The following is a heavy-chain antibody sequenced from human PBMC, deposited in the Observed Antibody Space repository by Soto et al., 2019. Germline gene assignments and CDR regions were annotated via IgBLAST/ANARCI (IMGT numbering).Heavy chain of an antibody. CDR3: ARHTPPRSGWPRAPAYFDC. CDR1: GFTFSNYW. V-gene: IGHV3-7*05. CDR2: IKQGGTEK. Sequence: EVQLVESGGGLVQPGGSLRLSCAASGFTFSNYWMAWVRQAPGKGPEWVANIKQGGTEKYYVDSVEGRFTISRDNAKDSLYLQMDSLRAEDTAVYYCARHTPPRSGWPRAPAYFDCWGQGTLVTVSS. D-gene: IGHD6-19*01. J-gene: IGHJ4*02.